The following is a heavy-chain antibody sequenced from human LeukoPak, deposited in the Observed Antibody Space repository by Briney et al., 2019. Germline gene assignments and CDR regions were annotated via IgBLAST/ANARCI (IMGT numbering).Heavy chain of an antibody. CDR2: IYSSGST. CDR3: ARKRKGAYDFDH. CDR1: GGSISSYY. D-gene: IGHD3-16*01. V-gene: IGHV4-4*07. J-gene: IGHJ4*02. Sequence: SETLSLTCTVSGGSISSYYWSWIRQPAGKGLEWMGRIYSSGSTNYNPSLKSRVTMSLDTSNNAFTLKLSSVTAADTAVYYCARKRKGAYDFDHWGQGTLVTVSS.